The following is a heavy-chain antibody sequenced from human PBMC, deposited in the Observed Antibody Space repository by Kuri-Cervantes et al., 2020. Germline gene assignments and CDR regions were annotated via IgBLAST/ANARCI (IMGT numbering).Heavy chain of an antibody. V-gene: IGHV4-38-2*01. CDR2: IYHSGST. CDR3: ARGTKPRPIYYGSGPFDP. J-gene: IGHJ5*02. Sequence: SENLSLTCAVSSYSISSGYYWGWIRQPPGKGPEWIGSIYHSGSTNYNPSLKSRVTISVDTSKNQFSLKLSSVTAADTAVYYCARGTKPRPIYYGSGPFDPWGQGTLVTVSS. D-gene: IGHD3-10*01. CDR1: SYSISSGYY.